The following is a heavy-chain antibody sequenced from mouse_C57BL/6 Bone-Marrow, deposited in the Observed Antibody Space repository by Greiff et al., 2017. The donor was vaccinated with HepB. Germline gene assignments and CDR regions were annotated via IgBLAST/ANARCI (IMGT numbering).Heavy chain of an antibody. CDR1: GYSITSGYY. CDR3: ARDYYLTDY. J-gene: IGHJ4*01. Sequence: EVKLMESGPGLVKPSQSLSLTCSVTGYSITSGYYWNWIRQFPGNKLEWMGYISYDGSNNYNPSLKNRISITRDTSKNQFFLKLNSVTTEDTATYYCARDYYLTDYWGQGTSVTVSS. CDR2: ISYDGSN. V-gene: IGHV3-6*01. D-gene: IGHD1-1*01.